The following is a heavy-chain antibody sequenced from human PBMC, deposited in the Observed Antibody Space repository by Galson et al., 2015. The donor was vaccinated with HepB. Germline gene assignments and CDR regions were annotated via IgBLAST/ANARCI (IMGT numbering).Heavy chain of an antibody. Sequence: SLRLSCAASGFTFSKAWMSWVRQAPGKGLEWVGRIKSKNDGGTTDYAAPVRGRFTVSRDDSRNTLYLQMNSLKTEDTAVYYCSTSPYYDGPRYYFDYWGQGSLVTVSS. CDR3: STSPYYDGPRYYFDY. CDR2: IKSKNDGGTT. CDR1: GFTFSKAW. J-gene: IGHJ4*02. V-gene: IGHV3-15*01. D-gene: IGHD3-22*01.